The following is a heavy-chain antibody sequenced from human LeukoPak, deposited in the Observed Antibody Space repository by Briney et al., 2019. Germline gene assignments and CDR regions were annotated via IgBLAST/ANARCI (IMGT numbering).Heavy chain of an antibody. D-gene: IGHD2-8*01. J-gene: IGHJ5*02. CDR1: GCTLTELS. V-gene: IGHV1-24*01. CDR3: ATFRTWVYNWFDP. Sequence: ASVKVSCKVPGCTLTELSMHWVRQAPGKGLEWMGGFDPEDGETIYAQKFQGRVTMTEDTSTDTAYMELSSLRSEDTAVYYCATFRTWVYNWFDPWGQGTLVTVSS. CDR2: FDPEDGET.